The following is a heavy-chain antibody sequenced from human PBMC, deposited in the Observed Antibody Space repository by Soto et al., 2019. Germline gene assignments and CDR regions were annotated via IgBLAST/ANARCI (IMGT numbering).Heavy chain of an antibody. CDR3: ARGPEGCSAGNCFPEY. Sequence: PGGSLRLSCAASKFNFGYYTMNWVRQAPGEGLQWVSSISSGGSYRFYAESVKGRFTISRDNAKNSLNLQMNTLGVDDTGFYYCARGPEGCSAGNCFPEYCGQGSLVTVSS. V-gene: IGHV3-21*01. D-gene: IGHD2-15*01. CDR2: ISSGGSYR. J-gene: IGHJ4*02. CDR1: KFNFGYYT.